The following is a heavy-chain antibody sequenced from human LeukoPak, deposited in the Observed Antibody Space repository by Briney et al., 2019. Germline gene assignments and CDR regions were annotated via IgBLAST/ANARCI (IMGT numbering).Heavy chain of an antibody. CDR1: GLTFSTYA. Sequence: PGGSLRLSCAASGLTFSTYAMSWVRQAPGKGLEWVSVISGSGSHIYYADSVKGRFTISRDNSKNTLYLQMNSLRVEDTAVYYCAKKTFGPTGFFDYWGQGTLVTVSS. D-gene: IGHD3/OR15-3a*01. CDR3: AKKTFGPTGFFDY. CDR2: ISGSGSHI. J-gene: IGHJ4*02. V-gene: IGHV3-23*01.